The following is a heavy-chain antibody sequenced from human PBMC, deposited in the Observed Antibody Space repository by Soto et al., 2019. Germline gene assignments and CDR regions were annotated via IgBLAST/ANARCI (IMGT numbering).Heavy chain of an antibody. CDR1: GFTFIKYA. Sequence: EVQLLESGGGLVQPGGSLRLSCAASGFTFIKYAMTWVRQSPGKGLEWVSGISGSGSNTVYADSVKGRFTISRDNSKNTLYLQINSLRVDDTAVYYCARDSVPPMDYWGQGTLVTVSS. CDR3: ARDSVPPMDY. D-gene: IGHD2-2*03. V-gene: IGHV3-23*01. J-gene: IGHJ4*02. CDR2: ISGSGSNT.